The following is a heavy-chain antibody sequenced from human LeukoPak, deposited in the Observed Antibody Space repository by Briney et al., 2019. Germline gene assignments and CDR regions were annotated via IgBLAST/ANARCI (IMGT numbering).Heavy chain of an antibody. Sequence: PSETLSLTCAVSGYSISGGYFWVWIRQPPGKGLEWIGSIYHTGATYYNPSLRSPVTISVDTSKNEFSLELNSVTAADTAVYYCARDLGLTISDNWFDPWGQGTLVTVSS. CDR3: ARDLGLTISDNWFDP. V-gene: IGHV4-38-2*02. D-gene: IGHD3-9*01. CDR2: IYHTGAT. CDR1: GYSISGGYF. J-gene: IGHJ5*02.